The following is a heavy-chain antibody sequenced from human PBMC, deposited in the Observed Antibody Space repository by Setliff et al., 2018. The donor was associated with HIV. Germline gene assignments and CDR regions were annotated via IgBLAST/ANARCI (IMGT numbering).Heavy chain of an antibody. CDR2: ISSSSNTK. Sequence: PGGSLRLSCAASGFSFSRYWMSWVRQAPGKGLEWVSYISSSSNTKYYADSVKGRFTISRDNAKNTLYLQMDSLRGEDTAVYYCARGYYGSDLQNAMDVWGQGTTVTVSS. CDR3: ARGYYGSDLQNAMDV. V-gene: IGHV3-48*04. CDR1: GFSFSRYW. J-gene: IGHJ6*02. D-gene: IGHD3-10*01.